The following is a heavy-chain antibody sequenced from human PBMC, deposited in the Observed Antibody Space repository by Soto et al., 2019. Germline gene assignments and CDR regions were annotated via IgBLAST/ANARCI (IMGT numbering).Heavy chain of an antibody. CDR3: ARVNIVGARVEAFDY. Sequence: QVQLQESGPGLVKPSQTLSLTCTVSGGSISSGDYYWSWIRQPPGKGLEWIGYISYSGSTYYNPSLKSRVTISVDTSKNQFSLKLSSVTAADTAVYYCARVNIVGARVEAFDYWGQGTLVTVSS. CDR2: ISYSGST. V-gene: IGHV4-30-4*01. D-gene: IGHD1-26*01. CDR1: GGSISSGDYY. J-gene: IGHJ4*02.